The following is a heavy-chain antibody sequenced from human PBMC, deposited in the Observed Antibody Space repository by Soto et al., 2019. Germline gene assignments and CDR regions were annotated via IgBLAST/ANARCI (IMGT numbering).Heavy chain of an antibody. CDR3: ARHYWNYHYYYYGMDV. D-gene: IGHD1-7*01. J-gene: IGHJ6*02. CDR2: IDPSDSYT. Sequence: KVSCKASGYTFTSYWISWVRQMPGKGLEWMGRIDPSDSYTNYSPSFQGHVTISADKSISTAYLQWSSLKASDTAMYYCARHYWNYHYYYYGMDVWGQGTTVTVSS. V-gene: IGHV5-10-1*01. CDR1: GYTFTSYW.